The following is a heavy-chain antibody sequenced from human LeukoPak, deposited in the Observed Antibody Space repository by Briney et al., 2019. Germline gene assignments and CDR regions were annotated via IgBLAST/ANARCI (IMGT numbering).Heavy chain of an antibody. Sequence: GASVKVSCKASGGTFSSYAISWVRPAPGQGLEWMGRIIPILGIANYAQKFQGRVTITADKSTSTAYMELSSLRSEDTAVYYCARQGDGDLFDYWGQGTLVTVSS. D-gene: IGHD3-16*01. J-gene: IGHJ4*02. V-gene: IGHV1-69*04. CDR1: GGTFSSYA. CDR2: IIPILGIA. CDR3: ARQGDGDLFDY.